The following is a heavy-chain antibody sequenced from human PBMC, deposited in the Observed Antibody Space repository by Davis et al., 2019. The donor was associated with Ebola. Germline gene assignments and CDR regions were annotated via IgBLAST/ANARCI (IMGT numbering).Heavy chain of an antibody. CDR1: GGSVSSDNFY. Sequence: MPSETLSLTCTVSGGSVSSDNFYWSWIRHLPGKGLEWIGYVHYSGSGNYSPSLKSRVTMSVDTSKNQFSLKLSSVTAADTAVYYCARHTPDSDYIGDDAFDIWGQGTMVTVSS. J-gene: IGHJ3*02. V-gene: IGHV4-61*01. CDR2: VHYSGSG. CDR3: ARHTPDSDYIGDDAFDI. D-gene: IGHD4-11*01.